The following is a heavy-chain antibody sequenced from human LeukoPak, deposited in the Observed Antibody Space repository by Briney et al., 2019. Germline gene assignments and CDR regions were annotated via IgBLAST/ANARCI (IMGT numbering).Heavy chain of an antibody. Sequence: SETLSLTCAVSGYSISSGYYWGWIRPPPGKGLEWIGSMSHNRGTYYNPSLKSRVTISLDTSKNQFSLRLSSVTAADTAVYYCASYYASGVSAYNYYGMDVRGKGTTVTVSS. D-gene: IGHD3-10*01. CDR2: MSHNRGT. CDR3: ASYYASGVSAYNYYGMDV. CDR1: GYSISSGYY. J-gene: IGHJ6*04. V-gene: IGHV4-38-2*01.